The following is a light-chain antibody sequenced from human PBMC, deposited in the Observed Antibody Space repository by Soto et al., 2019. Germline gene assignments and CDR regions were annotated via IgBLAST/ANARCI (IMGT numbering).Light chain of an antibody. CDR1: QTVSSRY. CDR2: GAS. V-gene: IGKV3-20*01. CDR3: QQFDFPPRIT. J-gene: IGKJ4*01. Sequence: EIVLTQSPGTLSLSPGERATLYCRASQTVSSRYIAWYQQVPGQAPRLLIYGASSRATGIPDRFSGSGSGTEFTLTIRRLEPEDFAVYYCQQFDFPPRITFGGGTKVEI.